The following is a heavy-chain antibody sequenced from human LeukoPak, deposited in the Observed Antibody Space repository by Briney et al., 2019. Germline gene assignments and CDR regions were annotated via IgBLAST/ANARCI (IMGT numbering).Heavy chain of an antibody. CDR3: ASREGYTSGPGFPGDY. D-gene: IGHD6-19*01. Sequence: GSVKVSCKASGYSFTGYYLHWVRQAPGQGVEWMGWINPNSGGTNYAQTFQGRVTMPRDTSISTAYMDLSSLRSDDTAVYYCASREGYTSGPGFPGDYWGQGTLVTVSS. J-gene: IGHJ4*02. V-gene: IGHV1-2*02. CDR1: GYSFTGYY. CDR2: INPNSGGT.